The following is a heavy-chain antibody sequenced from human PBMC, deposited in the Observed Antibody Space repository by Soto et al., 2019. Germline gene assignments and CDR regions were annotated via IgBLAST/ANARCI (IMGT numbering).Heavy chain of an antibody. J-gene: IGHJ4*02. CDR2: IFYSGST. CDR1: GVSLTSGTYY. Sequence: SETLSLTCPVSGVSLTSGTYYWSWIRQHPGKGLEWIGYIFYSGSTDYNPSLKSRVNISVDTSKNQFSLKLSSVTAADTAVYYCASTDDFFDYWGQGTLVTVSS. CDR3: ASTDDFFDY. V-gene: IGHV4-31*03.